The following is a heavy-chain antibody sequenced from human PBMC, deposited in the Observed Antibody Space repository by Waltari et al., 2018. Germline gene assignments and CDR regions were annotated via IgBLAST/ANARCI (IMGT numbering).Heavy chain of an antibody. CDR3: ARASYYGSGSYSDFDY. CDR1: GFTFSSYA. Sequence: QVQLVESGGGVVQPGRSLRLSCAASGFTFSSYAMHWVRQAPGKGLEWVAVISYDGSNKYYADSVKGRFTISRDNSKNTLYLQMNSLRAEDTAVYYCARASYYGSGSYSDFDYWGQGTLVTVSS. J-gene: IGHJ4*02. V-gene: IGHV3-30-3*01. CDR2: ISYDGSNK. D-gene: IGHD3-10*01.